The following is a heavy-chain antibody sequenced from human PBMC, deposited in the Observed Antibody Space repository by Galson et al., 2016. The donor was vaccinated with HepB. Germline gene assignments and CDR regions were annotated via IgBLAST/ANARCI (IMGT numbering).Heavy chain of an antibody. CDR3: TRTGLGDFDY. CDR2: TRNRARSYTT. V-gene: IGHV3-72*01. Sequence: SLRLSCAASGFILSDYYMDWVRQAPGRGLEWVGRTRNRARSYTTDYVASGKGRFTISRDNSKSSVYLHMNGLKPEDTAIYYCTRTGLGDFDYWGRGTLVTVAS. J-gene: IGHJ4*02. CDR1: GFILSDYY.